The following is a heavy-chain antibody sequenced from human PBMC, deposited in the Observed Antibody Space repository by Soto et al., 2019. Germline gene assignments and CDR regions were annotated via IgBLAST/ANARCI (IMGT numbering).Heavy chain of an antibody. CDR1: GFMFSDYA. J-gene: IGHJ4*02. Sequence: GGSLRLSCSASGFMFSDYAMHWVRQAPGKGLEWVSYISSSGSTIYYADSVKGRFTISRDNSKNTLYLQMNSLRAEDTAVYYCAKVKGYPQYYFDYWGQGTLVTVSS. V-gene: IGHV3-11*01. D-gene: IGHD1-1*01. CDR2: ISSSGSTI. CDR3: AKVKGYPQYYFDY.